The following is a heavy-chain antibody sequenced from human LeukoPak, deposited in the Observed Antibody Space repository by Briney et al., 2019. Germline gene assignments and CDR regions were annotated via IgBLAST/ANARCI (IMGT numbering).Heavy chain of an antibody. CDR3: AREEWFHSDGSGWSAITDY. V-gene: IGHV3-7*01. CDR2: IKQDGSSQ. CDR1: GFSFSNYW. Sequence: GGSLRLSCAASGFSFSNYWMTWVRQAPGKGLEWVANIKQDGSSQYYVNSVKGRFTISRDNAKNSLSLEMNSLRAEDTAVYYCAREEWFHSDGSGWSAITDYWGQGTLVTVSS. D-gene: IGHD3-22*01. J-gene: IGHJ4*02.